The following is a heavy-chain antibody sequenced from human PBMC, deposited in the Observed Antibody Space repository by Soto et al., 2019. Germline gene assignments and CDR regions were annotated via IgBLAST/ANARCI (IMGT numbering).Heavy chain of an antibody. D-gene: IGHD1-26*01. CDR1: GFSLSTSGMC. V-gene: IGHV2-70*01. Sequence: SGPTLVNPTQTLTLTCTFSGFSLSTSGMCVSWIRQPPGKALEWLALIDWDDDKYYSTSLKTRLTISKDTSKNQVVLTMTNMDPVDTASYYCARNILVGATNYFDYWGQGTLVTV. CDR3: ARNILVGATNYFDY. J-gene: IGHJ4*02. CDR2: IDWDDDK.